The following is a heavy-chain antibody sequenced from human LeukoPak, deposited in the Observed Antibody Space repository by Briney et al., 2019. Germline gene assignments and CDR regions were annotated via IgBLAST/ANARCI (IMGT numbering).Heavy chain of an antibody. CDR2: INHSGST. V-gene: IGHV4-34*01. CDR1: GVSFSGYY. D-gene: IGHD1-1*01. CDR3: ARGPTTGTKFDP. Sequence: SETLSLTCAVYGVSFSGYYWSWIRQPPGKGLEWIGEINHSGSTNYNPSLKSRVTISVDTSKNQFSLKLSSVTAADTAVYYRARGPTTGTKFDPWGQGTLVTVSS. J-gene: IGHJ5*02.